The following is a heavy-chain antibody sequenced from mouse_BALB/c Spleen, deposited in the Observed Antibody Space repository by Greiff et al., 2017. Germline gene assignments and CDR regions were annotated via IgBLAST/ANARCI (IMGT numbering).Heavy chain of an antibody. Sequence: VQGVESGPGLVAPSQSLSITCTVSGFSLTGYGVNWVRQPPGKGLEWLGMIWGDGSTDYNSALKSRLSIIKDNSKSQVFLKMNSLQTDDTARYYCARYGYDGGDAMDYWGQGTSVTVSS. CDR2: IWGDGST. CDR3: ARYGYDGGDAMDY. D-gene: IGHD2-2*01. CDR1: GFSLTGYG. J-gene: IGHJ4*01. V-gene: IGHV2-6-7*01.